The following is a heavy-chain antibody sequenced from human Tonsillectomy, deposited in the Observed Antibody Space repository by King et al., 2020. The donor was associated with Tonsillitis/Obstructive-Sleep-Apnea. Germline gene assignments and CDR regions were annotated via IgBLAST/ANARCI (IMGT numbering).Heavy chain of an antibody. D-gene: IGHD3-3*01. CDR3: AGLEWAYYDFWSGYYGGFDC. CDR1: GFTFSNYW. CDR2: IKQDGSEK. V-gene: IGHV3-7*03. Sequence: VQLVESGGGLVQPGGSLRLSCEASGFTFSNYWMSWVRQAPGKGLEWVANIKQDGSEKYCVDSVKGRFTISRDNAKNSLYLQMNSLRAEDTAVYYCAGLEWAYYDFWSGYYGGFDCWGQGTLVTASS. J-gene: IGHJ4*02.